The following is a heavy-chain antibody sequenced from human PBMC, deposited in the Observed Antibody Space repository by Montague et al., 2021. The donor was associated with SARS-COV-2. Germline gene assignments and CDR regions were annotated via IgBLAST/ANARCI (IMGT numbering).Heavy chain of an antibody. Sequence: SETPSLTCTVSGASVSSGSHYWIWIRQPPGKGLEFIGYIYYSGSSKYNPSLKSRVTISVDTSTNQVSLKVSSVTAADSAVYFCARGAGYSYGVDYWGQGTLVTVSS. J-gene: IGHJ4*02. D-gene: IGHD5-18*01. CDR1: GASVSSGSHY. CDR2: IYYSGSS. V-gene: IGHV4-61*01. CDR3: ARGAGYSYGVDY.